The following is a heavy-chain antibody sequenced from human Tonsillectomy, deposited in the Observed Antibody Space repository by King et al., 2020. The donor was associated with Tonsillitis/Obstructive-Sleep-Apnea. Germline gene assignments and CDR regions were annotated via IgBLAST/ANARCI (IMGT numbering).Heavy chain of an antibody. V-gene: IGHV1-2*06. J-gene: IGHJ6*03. Sequence: QLVQSGAEVKKPGASVKVSCKASTYTFTDYYLHWVRQAPGQGLEWMGRINPNSGGTNYAQKVQGRVTMTRDTSISTAYMELSRLRSDDTAIYYCATEGFSPMDVWGKGTTVTVSS. CDR3: ATEGFSPMDV. CDR2: INPNSGGT. CDR1: TYTFTDYY.